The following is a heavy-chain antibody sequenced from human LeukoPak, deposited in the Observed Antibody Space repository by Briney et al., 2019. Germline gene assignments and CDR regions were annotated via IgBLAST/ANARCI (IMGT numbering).Heavy chain of an antibody. D-gene: IGHD3-10*01. CDR3: ARGARSGAFDV. V-gene: IGHV3-48*03. J-gene: IGHJ3*01. CDR1: GFTFSSYE. Sequence: GGSLRLSCAASGFTFSSYEMNWVRQAPGKGLEWVSYISSSGSTIYYADSVKGRFTISRDNAKNSLYLQMNSLRAEDMAVYYCARGARSGAFDVWGQGTMVTVSS. CDR2: ISSSGSTI.